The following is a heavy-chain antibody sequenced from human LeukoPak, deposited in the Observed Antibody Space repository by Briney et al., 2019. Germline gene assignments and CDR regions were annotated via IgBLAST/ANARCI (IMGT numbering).Heavy chain of an antibody. J-gene: IGHJ6*03. Sequence: SETLSLTRTVSGGSISSSSYYWGWIRQPPGKGLEWIGSIYYSGSTYYNPSLKSRVTISVDTSKNQFSLKLTSVTAADTAVYYCARVGYSISWYDYYYMDVWGKGTTVTVSS. CDR2: IYYSGST. V-gene: IGHV4-39*07. CDR3: ARVGYSISWYDYYYMDV. D-gene: IGHD6-13*01. CDR1: GGSISSSSYY.